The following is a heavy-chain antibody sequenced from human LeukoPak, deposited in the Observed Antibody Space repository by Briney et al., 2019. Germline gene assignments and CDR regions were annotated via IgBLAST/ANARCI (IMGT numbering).Heavy chain of an antibody. V-gene: IGHV3-21*01. CDR3: ARGQSGYDHRTYYFDY. J-gene: IGHJ4*02. CDR2: ISSSSSYI. Sequence: GGSLRLSCAASGFTFSSYSMNWVRQAPGKGLEWVSSISSSSSYIYYADSVKGRFTISRDNAKNSLYLQMNSLRAEDTAVYYCARGQSGYDHRTYYFDYWGQGTLVTVSS. CDR1: GFTFSSYS. D-gene: IGHD5-12*01.